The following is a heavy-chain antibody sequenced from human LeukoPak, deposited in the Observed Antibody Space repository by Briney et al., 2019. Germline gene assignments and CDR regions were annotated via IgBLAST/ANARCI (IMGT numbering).Heavy chain of an antibody. J-gene: IGHJ6*02. Sequence: ASVKVSCKASGYTFTSYGISWVRQAPGQGLEWMGWISAYNGNTNYAQKLQGRVTMTTDTSTSTAYMELRSLRSDDTAVYYCARVESITIFGVVIPATNYGMDVWGQGTTVTVSS. CDR1: GYTFTSYG. CDR2: ISAYNGNT. V-gene: IGHV1-18*01. D-gene: IGHD3-3*01. CDR3: ARVESITIFGVVIPATNYGMDV.